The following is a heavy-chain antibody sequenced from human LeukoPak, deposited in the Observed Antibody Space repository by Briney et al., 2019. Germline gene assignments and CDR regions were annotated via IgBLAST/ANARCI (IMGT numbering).Heavy chain of an antibody. D-gene: IGHD6-13*01. CDR3: ARDLEAANTYYFDY. Sequence: PGGSLRLSCAAAGFTVSSSYMSWGRQAPGKGLEWVSIISSAGATHYADSVTGSFTISRDNSKNTVYLQQNSLIDEDTAVYYCARDLEAANTYYFDYWGQGTMVTVSS. CDR1: GFTVSSSY. J-gene: IGHJ4*02. V-gene: IGHV3-66*01. CDR2: ISSAGAT.